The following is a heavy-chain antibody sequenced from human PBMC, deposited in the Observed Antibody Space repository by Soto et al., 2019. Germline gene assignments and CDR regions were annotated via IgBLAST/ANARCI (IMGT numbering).Heavy chain of an antibody. CDR3: VRSGTARLLRHSWFDT. J-gene: IGHJ5*02. D-gene: IGHD2-21*01. CDR1: GFTFNTYD. Sequence: EVQLVESGGGLVKPGGSLRLSCAASGFTFNTYDMNWVRQAPGKGLEWVSSITTSSAYIYYADSRKGRITISRDNAKNSLLLQMNSLRAEDTAVYYCVRSGTARLLRHSWFDTWGQGTLVTVSS. CDR2: ITTSSAYI. V-gene: IGHV3-21*01.